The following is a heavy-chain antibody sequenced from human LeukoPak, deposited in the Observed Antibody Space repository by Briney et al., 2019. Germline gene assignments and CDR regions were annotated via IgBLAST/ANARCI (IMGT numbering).Heavy chain of an antibody. J-gene: IGHJ4*02. D-gene: IGHD3-10*01. V-gene: IGHV4-30-4*01. CDR1: GGSISSGDYY. CDR3: ARMVKGMTYYYGSGSHQFDY. CDR2: IYYSGST. Sequence: SETLSLTCTVSGGSISSGDYYWSWIRQPPGKGLEWIGYIYYSGSTYYNPSLKSRVTISVDTSKNQFSLKLSSVTAADTAVYYCARMVKGMTYYYGSGSHQFDYWGQGTLVTVSS.